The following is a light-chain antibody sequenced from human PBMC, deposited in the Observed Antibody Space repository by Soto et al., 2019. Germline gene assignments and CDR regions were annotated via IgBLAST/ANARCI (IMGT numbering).Light chain of an antibody. Sequence: DIQLAQSPSSVSASVGDRVTITCRASQGIGSWLAWYQQKPGKAPKLLIYAASTLQSVVPSRFSGSGSGTDFTLTISSLQPEDFASYHCQQANSFPPTFGGGTKVEIQ. V-gene: IGKV1D-12*01. CDR2: AAS. J-gene: IGKJ4*01. CDR1: QGIGSW. CDR3: QQANSFPPT.